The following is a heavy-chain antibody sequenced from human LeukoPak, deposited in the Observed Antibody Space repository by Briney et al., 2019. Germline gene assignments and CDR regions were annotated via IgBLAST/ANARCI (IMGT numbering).Heavy chain of an antibody. Sequence: SETLSLTCTVSGGSISTYYWSWIWQPPGKGLEWIGYIYYSGSTNYNSSLKSRVTMSVDTSKNQFSLKLSSVTAADTAVYYCARWGYCSGGSCYNWFDPWGQGTLVTVSS. V-gene: IGHV4-59*12. CDR2: IYYSGST. CDR1: GGSISTYY. D-gene: IGHD2-15*01. J-gene: IGHJ5*02. CDR3: ARWGYCSGGSCYNWFDP.